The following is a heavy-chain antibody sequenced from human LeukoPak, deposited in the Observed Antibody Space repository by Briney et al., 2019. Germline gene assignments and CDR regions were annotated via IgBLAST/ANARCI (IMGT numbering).Heavy chain of an antibody. D-gene: IGHD5-18*01. Sequence: PGGSLRLSCAASGFTFSSYGMHWVRQAPGKGLEWVAIISYDVSNNYYADSVKGRFTISRDNSKNTLYLQMNSLRAEDTAVYYCARDNTAKYYFDSWGQGTLVTVSS. CDR2: ISYDVSNN. V-gene: IGHV3-33*01. CDR3: ARDNTAKYYFDS. J-gene: IGHJ4*02. CDR1: GFTFSSYG.